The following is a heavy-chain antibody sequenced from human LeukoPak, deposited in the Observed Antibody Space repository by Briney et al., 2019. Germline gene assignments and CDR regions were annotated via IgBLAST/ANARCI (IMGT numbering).Heavy chain of an antibody. Sequence: PGGSLRLSCAVSGITLSNDGMSWVRQAPGKGLEWVAGISDRGSRTNYADSVKGRFTISTDHPKNTLYLQMNSLRAEDTAVYFCAKRGVVIRVILVGFHKEAYYFDSWGQGALVTVSS. V-gene: IGHV3-23*01. CDR2: ISDRGSRT. CDR1: GITLSNDG. J-gene: IGHJ4*02. D-gene: IGHD3-22*01. CDR3: AKRGVVIRVILVGFHKEAYYFDS.